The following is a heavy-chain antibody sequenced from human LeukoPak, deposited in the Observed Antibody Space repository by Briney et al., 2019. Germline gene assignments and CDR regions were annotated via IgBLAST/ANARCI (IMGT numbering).Heavy chain of an antibody. J-gene: IGHJ4*02. CDR3: AREDPRDSGWTRKVDY. CDR1: GGTFSSYA. Sequence: ASVKVSCKASGGTFSSYAISWVRQAPGQGLEWMGWINPNSGGTNYAQKFQGRVTMTRDTSISTAYMELSRLRSDDTAVYYCAREDPRDSGWTRKVDYWGQGTLVTVSS. V-gene: IGHV1-2*02. D-gene: IGHD6-19*01. CDR2: INPNSGGT.